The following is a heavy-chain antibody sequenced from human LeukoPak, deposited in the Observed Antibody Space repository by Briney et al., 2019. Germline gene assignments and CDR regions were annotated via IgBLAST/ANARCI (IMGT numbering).Heavy chain of an antibody. Sequence: GGSLRLSCAASGFTFSRHWMGWVRQAPGKGPEWVASIKKDRSQYYVDSVKGRFIISRDNAKNSLYLQMNSLRAEDTAVYSCARGPDYGDRLDFFDYCGQGTLVTVSS. J-gene: IGHJ4*02. CDR2: IKKDRSQ. CDR3: ARGPDYGDRLDFFDY. D-gene: IGHD4-17*01. CDR1: GFTFSRHW. V-gene: IGHV3-7*01.